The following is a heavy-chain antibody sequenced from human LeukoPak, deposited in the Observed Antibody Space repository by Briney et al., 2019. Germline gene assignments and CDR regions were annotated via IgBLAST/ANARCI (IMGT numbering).Heavy chain of an antibody. Sequence: ASVKVSCKASGYAFTGYYVHWVRHAPGQRLEWMGRINPNSGGTNYAQKFQGRVTMTRDTSISTAYMELSRLRSDDTAVYYCARDGDGREQWLADYWGQGTLVTVSS. CDR3: ARDGDGREQWLADY. CDR1: GYAFTGYY. J-gene: IGHJ4*02. CDR2: INPNSGGT. V-gene: IGHV1-2*06. D-gene: IGHD6-19*01.